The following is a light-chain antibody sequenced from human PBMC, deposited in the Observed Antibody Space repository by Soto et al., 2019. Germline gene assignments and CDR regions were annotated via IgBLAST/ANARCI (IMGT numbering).Light chain of an antibody. CDR2: DAS. J-gene: IGKJ4*01. CDR1: QSVGSY. V-gene: IGKV3-11*01. CDR3: QQRSNWPPGLT. Sequence: EIVLTQSPATLSLSPGERATLSCRASQSVGSYLAWYQQKPGQAPRLLIYDASNRATGIPARFSGSGSGTDFTLTISSLEPEDFAVYYCQQRSNWPPGLTVGGGTKVDIK.